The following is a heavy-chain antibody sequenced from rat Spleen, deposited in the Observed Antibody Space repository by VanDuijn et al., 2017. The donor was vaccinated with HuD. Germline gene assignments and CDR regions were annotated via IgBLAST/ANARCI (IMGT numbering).Heavy chain of an antibody. J-gene: IGHJ2*01. Sequence: EVQLVESDGGLVQPGRSLKLSCATSGFTFSTAWMYWYRQFPEKRLEWVARIKAKSNNYATDYTESVKGRFTISRDDSKSSIYLQMKNLKEEDTAIYSCVWGLYWGQGFMVTVSS. CDR2: IKAKSNNYAT. CDR1: GFTFSTAW. V-gene: IGHV6-6*01. CDR3: VWGLY.